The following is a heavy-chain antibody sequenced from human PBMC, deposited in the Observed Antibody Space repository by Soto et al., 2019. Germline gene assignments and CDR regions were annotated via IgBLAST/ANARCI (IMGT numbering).Heavy chain of an antibody. D-gene: IGHD4-17*01. CDR1: GFTLNTGGAG. CDR2: IYWHGDE. Sequence: QITLKESGPTLVKPTQTLTLTCTFSGFTLNTGGAGVGWIRQPPGKALEWLALIYWHGDERYSPSLKTRLAITKDTSKNQVVLTMTNMDPVDTATYYCAHRGYGHYPRDNWFDPWGQGILVTVSS. J-gene: IGHJ5*02. V-gene: IGHV2-5*01. CDR3: AHRGYGHYPRDNWFDP.